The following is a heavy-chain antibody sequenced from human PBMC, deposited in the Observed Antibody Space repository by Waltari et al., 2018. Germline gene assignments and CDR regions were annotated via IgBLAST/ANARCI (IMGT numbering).Heavy chain of an antibody. CDR2: IRTRGVT. V-gene: IGHV4-4*07. Sequence: QVQLQESGPGLVKPSETLSLTCTVSGVSISSHFWTWIRQPAGKGLEWVGRIRTRGVTDYSPSLKSRVTMSVDTSKNQFSLRLSSVTAADTAVYYCARNQNGAFDVWGQGTRVTVSS. D-gene: IGHD2-2*01. CDR1: GVSISSHF. J-gene: IGHJ3*01. CDR3: ARNQNGAFDV.